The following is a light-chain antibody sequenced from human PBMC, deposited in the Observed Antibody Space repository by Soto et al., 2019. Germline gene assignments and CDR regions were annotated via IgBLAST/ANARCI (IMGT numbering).Light chain of an antibody. V-gene: IGKV3-15*01. CDR2: GAS. J-gene: IGKJ1*01. Sequence: EIVMTQSPATLSVSPGERATLSCRASQSVSSNLAWYQQKPVQAPRLLIYGASTRATGIPARFSGSGSGTEFTLTISSLPSEDFAVYYCQQYNNWPPWTFGQGTKVEIK. CDR1: QSVSSN. CDR3: QQYNNWPPWT.